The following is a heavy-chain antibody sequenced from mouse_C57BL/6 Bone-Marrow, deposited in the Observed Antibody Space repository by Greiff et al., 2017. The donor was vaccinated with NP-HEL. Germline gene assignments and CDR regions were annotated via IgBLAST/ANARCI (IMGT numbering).Heavy chain of an antibody. CDR3: ARYGSSPDWYFDV. CDR1: GFTFSDYY. D-gene: IGHD1-1*01. V-gene: IGHV5-16*01. J-gene: IGHJ1*03. Sequence: EVKLMESEGGLVQPGSSMKLSCTASGFTFSDYYMAWVRQVPEKGLEWVANINYDGSSTYYLDSLKSRFIISRDNAKNILYLQMSSLKSEDTATYYCARYGSSPDWYFDVWGTGTTVTVSS. CDR2: INYDGSST.